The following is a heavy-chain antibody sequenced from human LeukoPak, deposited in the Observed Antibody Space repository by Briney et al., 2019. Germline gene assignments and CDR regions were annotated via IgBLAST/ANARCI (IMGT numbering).Heavy chain of an antibody. J-gene: IGHJ6*03. Sequence: PSETLSPTCTVSGGSISSSSYYWGWIRQPPGKGLEWLGSIYYSGSTYYNPSLKSRVTISVDTSKNQFSLKLSSVTAADTAVYYCARAVVRGVISTRGRYMDVWGKGTTVTVSS. V-gene: IGHV4-39*07. D-gene: IGHD3-10*01. CDR3: ARAVVRGVISTRGRYMDV. CDR1: GGSISSSSYY. CDR2: IYYSGST.